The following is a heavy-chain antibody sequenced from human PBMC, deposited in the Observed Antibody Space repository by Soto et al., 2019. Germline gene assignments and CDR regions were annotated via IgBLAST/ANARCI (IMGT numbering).Heavy chain of an antibody. V-gene: IGHV1-69*12. CDR2: IIPIFGTA. CDR3: ARSRLVAGQIGVY. D-gene: IGHD2-15*01. J-gene: IGHJ4*02. CDR1: GGTFSRYA. Sequence: QVQLVQSGAEVKKPGSSVKVSCKASGGTFSRYAISWVRHAPGQWLEWMGGIIPIFGTAHYAQKFQGRVPITADESTRTDYMELSSMISEDSAVYYWARSRLVAGQIGVYWGQGTLVTVSS.